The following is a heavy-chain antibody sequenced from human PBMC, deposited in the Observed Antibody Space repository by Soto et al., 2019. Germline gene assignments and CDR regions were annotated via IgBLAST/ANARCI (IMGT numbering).Heavy chain of an antibody. Sequence: QVQLVQSGPEVKKPGASVKVSCRASGYTFSTHGLSWVRQAPGQGLEWMGWITPYNGNTNYEQKLRGRLNMTTDTSPNTGEREVRRLRADDPAVYYGARARDCTGSTCDPSAGLNLRGPGTVVTGS. CDR1: GYTFSTHG. CDR3: ARARDCTGSTCDPSAGLNL. D-gene: IGHD2-8*02. CDR2: ITPYNGNT. J-gene: IGHJ3*01. V-gene: IGHV1-18*01.